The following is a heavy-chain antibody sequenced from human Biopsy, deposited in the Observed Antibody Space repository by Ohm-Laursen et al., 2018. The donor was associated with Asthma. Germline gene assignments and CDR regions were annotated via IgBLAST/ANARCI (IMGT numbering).Heavy chain of an antibody. J-gene: IGHJ4*02. CDR2: ISGSGGST. V-gene: IGHV3-23*01. CDR1: GFTFSSYA. D-gene: IGHD3-9*01. Sequence: SLRLSCSASGFTFSSYAMSWVRQAPGKGLEWVSAISGSGGSTYYADSVKGRFTISRDNSKNTLYLQMNSLRAEETAVYYCAKDRDYDILTGPPGFDYWGQGTLVTVSS. CDR3: AKDRDYDILTGPPGFDY.